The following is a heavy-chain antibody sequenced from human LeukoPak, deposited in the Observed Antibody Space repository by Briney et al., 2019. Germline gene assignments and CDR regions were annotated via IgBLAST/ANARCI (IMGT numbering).Heavy chain of an antibody. Sequence: GGSLRLSCAASGFTVSSNYMNWARQAPGKGLEWVASINHNGNVNYYVDSVKGRFTISRDNAKNSLYLQMSNLRVEDTAVYFCARGGGLDVWGQGATVTVSS. CDR3: ARGGGLDV. V-gene: IGHV3-7*03. J-gene: IGHJ6*02. D-gene: IGHD3-16*01. CDR1: GFTVSSNY. CDR2: INHNGNVN.